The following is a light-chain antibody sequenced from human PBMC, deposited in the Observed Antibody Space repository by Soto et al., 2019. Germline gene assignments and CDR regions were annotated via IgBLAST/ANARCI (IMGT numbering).Light chain of an antibody. CDR1: QSLLFRNGYHY. CDR2: LGS. V-gene: IGKV2-28*01. J-gene: IGKJ1*01. Sequence: DIVMTQSPLSLSVTPGEPASISCRSSQSLLFRNGYHYLDWYLQKPGQSPQLLISLGSNRASGVSDRFSGSGSGTDFTLKISRVEAEDVGVYFCMQALQTPRTFGQGTKVEI. CDR3: MQALQTPRT.